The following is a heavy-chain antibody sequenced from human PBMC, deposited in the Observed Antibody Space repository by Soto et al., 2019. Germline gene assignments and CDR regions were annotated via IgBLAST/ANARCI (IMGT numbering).Heavy chain of an antibody. D-gene: IGHD1-26*01. CDR3: ARDQVGALDV. Sequence: GGSLRLSCAASGFSFSNYWMAWVRQAPGQGLEWVANIKEDGSVKQYADSVKGRFIISRDNGKNSQYLQMNSLRAEDTAVYYCARDQVGALDVWGKGTTVTVSS. J-gene: IGHJ6*04. V-gene: IGHV3-7*01. CDR1: GFSFSNYW. CDR2: IKEDGSVK.